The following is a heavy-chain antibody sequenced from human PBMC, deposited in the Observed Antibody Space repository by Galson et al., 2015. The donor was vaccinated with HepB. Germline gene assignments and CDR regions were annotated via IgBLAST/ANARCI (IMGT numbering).Heavy chain of an antibody. Sequence: SLRLSCAASGFTFDDYAMHWVRQAPGKGLEWVSGISWNSGSIGYADSVKGRFTISRDNAKNSLYLQMNSLRAEDTALYHCAKDGGGYGMDVWGQGTTVTVSS. J-gene: IGHJ6*02. D-gene: IGHD3-16*01. CDR3: AKDGGGYGMDV. CDR2: ISWNSGSI. CDR1: GFTFDDYA. V-gene: IGHV3-9*01.